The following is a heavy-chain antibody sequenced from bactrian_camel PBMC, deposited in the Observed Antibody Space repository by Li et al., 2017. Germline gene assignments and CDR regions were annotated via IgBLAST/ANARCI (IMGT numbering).Heavy chain of an antibody. CDR3: AAGWSYGVGTLLRRHYDY. D-gene: IGHD5*01. V-gene: IGHV3S1*01. CDR1: GGYTYSTYC. Sequence: HVQLVESGGGSVQAGGSLRLSCAVSGGYTYSTYCMGWFRQYPGKEREGVAAIVTLGGSTYYDDSVTGRFTISQDNAKKTTYLQMDHLRTEDTAIYYCAAGWSYGVGTLLRRHYDYWGQGTQVTVS. CDR2: IVTLGGST. J-gene: IGHJ4*01.